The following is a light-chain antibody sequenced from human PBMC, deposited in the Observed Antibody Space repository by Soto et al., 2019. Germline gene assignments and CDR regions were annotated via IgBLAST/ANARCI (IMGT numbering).Light chain of an antibody. CDR3: QQAESYPST. CDR1: QGISSF. J-gene: IGKJ4*01. Sequence: IQLTQTPSSLSASVGDRVTITCRASQGISSFLAWYQQKPGKAPKLLIYAASSLQSGVPSRFSGSGFGTDFTLTITSLQPEDFATYYCQQAESYPSTFGGGTKVEMK. V-gene: IGKV1-9*01. CDR2: AAS.